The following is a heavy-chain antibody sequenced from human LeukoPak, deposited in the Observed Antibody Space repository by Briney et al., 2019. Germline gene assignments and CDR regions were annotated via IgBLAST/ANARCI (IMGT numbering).Heavy chain of an antibody. CDR2: IKQDGSEK. D-gene: IGHD1-1*01. CDR1: GSTSSSYW. V-gene: IGHV3-7*01. Sequence: GGSLRLSCAASGSTSSSYWMSWVRQAPGKGLEWVANIKQDGSEKYSVDSVKGRFTISRDNAKNSLYLQMNSLRAEDTAVYYCARDRSAPGYMDVWGKGTTVTVSS. CDR3: ARDRSAPGYMDV. J-gene: IGHJ6*03.